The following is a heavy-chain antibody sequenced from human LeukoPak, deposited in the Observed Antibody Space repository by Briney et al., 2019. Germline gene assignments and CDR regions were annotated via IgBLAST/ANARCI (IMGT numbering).Heavy chain of an antibody. D-gene: IGHD6-19*01. V-gene: IGHV4-59*08. CDR3: ARWYSSGWAFDY. CDR1: GGSISSYY. CDR2: IHYSGST. J-gene: IGHJ4*02. Sequence: SETLSLTCTVSGGSISSYYWSWIRQPPGKGLEWIGYIHYSGSTKYNPSLKSRVTISVDTSKNQFSLKLSSVTAADTAVYNCARWYSSGWAFDYWGQGTLVTVSS.